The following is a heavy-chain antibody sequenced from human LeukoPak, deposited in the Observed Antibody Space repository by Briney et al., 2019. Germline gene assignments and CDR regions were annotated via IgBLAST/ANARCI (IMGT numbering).Heavy chain of an antibody. CDR3: ARQPVVNRGAVASNFDY. Sequence: SETLSLTCTVSGDLISHSTTNYWAWIRQPPGKGLEWIGSIYYSGTTYYDASLESRVTVSVDTFKNQFSLKVHSMSAADTAVYFCARQPVVNRGAVASNFDYWGQGILVTVSS. V-gene: IGHV4-39*01. D-gene: IGHD6-19*01. J-gene: IGHJ4*02. CDR1: GDLISHSTTNY. CDR2: IYYSGTT.